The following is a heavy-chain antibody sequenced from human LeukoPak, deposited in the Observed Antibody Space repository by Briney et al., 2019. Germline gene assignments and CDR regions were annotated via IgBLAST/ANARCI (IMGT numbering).Heavy chain of an antibody. Sequence: GGSLRLSCAASGLTFSSYGMHWVRQASGKGLEWVAVIWYDGSNKYYADSVKGRFTISRDNSKNTLYLQMNSLRAEDTAVYYCARDWVQYDLPRYSDCWGQGALVTVSS. CDR2: IWYDGSNK. J-gene: IGHJ4*02. D-gene: IGHD2-8*01. CDR1: GLTFSSYG. CDR3: ARDWVQYDLPRYSDC. V-gene: IGHV3-33*01.